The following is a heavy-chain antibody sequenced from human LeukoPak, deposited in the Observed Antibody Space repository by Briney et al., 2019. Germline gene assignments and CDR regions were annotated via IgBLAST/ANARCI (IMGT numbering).Heavy chain of an antibody. CDR1: GYSFTSYW. Sequence: GESLRRSYKGSGYSFTSYWIGWVRQMPGKGLEWMGIIYPGDSNTRYSPSFQGQVTISADKSISTAYLQWSSLKASDTAMYYCARHDATITYVDYWGKGTRDTSSS. D-gene: IGHD5-12*01. V-gene: IGHV5-51*01. CDR3: ARHDATITYVDY. CDR2: IYPGDSNT. J-gene: IGHJ4*02.